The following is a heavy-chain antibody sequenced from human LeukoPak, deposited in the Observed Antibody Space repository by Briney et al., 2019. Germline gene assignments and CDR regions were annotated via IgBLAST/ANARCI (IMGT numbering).Heavy chain of an antibody. CDR1: GFTFSDYN. J-gene: IGHJ6*03. CDR3: ARVLRYCSGGNCYSGGLGYMDV. Sequence: GGSLRLSCAASGFTFSDYNMRWIRQAQGKGLEWVSSISRSGSTKYYTDSVKGRFTISRDNAKNSLFLQMNSLRAEDTGVYYCARVLRYCSGGNCYSGGLGYMDVWGKGTTVTISS. V-gene: IGHV3-11*01. CDR2: ISRSGSTK. D-gene: IGHD2-15*01.